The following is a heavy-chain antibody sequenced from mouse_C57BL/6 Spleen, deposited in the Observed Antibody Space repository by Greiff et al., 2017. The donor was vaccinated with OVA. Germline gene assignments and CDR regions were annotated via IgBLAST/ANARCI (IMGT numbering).Heavy chain of an antibody. CDR3: AREGDYGWAMDY. V-gene: IGHV1-82*01. CDR2: IYPGDGDT. CDR1: GYAFSSSW. D-gene: IGHD2-2*01. J-gene: IGHJ4*01. Sequence: VQLQQSGPELVKPGASVKISCKASGYAFSSSWMNWVKQRPGKGLEWIGRIYPGDGDTNYNGKFKGKATLTADKSSSTAYMQLSSLTSEDSAVYFCAREGDYGWAMDYWGQGTSVTVSS.